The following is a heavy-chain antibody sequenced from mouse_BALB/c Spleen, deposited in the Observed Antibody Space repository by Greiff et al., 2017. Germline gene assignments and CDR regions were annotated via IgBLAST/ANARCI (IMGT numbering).Heavy chain of an antibody. Sequence: VQLKESGGDLVKPGGSLKLSCAASGFTFSSYGMSWVRQTPDKRLEWVATISSGGSYTYYPDSVKGRFTISRDNAKNTLYLQMSSLKSEDTAMYDGARHEGLYDGYYLDYWGQGTTLTVSS. J-gene: IGHJ2*01. CDR3: ARHEGLYDGYYLDY. CDR1: GFTFSSYG. V-gene: IGHV5-6*01. CDR2: ISSGGSYT. D-gene: IGHD2-3*01.